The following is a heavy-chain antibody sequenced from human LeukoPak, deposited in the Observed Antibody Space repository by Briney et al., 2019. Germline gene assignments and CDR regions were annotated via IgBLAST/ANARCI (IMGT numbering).Heavy chain of an antibody. D-gene: IGHD3-16*01. CDR1: GYTFSRYG. V-gene: IGHV1-3*01. CDR2: INAGNENT. CDR3: ARDLYGDYFDY. Sequence: ASVKVSCKASGYTFSRYGMHWVRQAPGQRLEWMGWINAGNENTKYSQTFQGRVSITRDTSASTAYMELSSLTSEDTAVYYCARDLYGDYFDYWGQGTLVTVSS. J-gene: IGHJ4*02.